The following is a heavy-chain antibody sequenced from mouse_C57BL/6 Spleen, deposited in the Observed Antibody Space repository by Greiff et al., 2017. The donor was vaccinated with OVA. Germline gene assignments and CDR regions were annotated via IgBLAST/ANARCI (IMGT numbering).Heavy chain of an antibody. CDR1: GYTFTSYW. CDR3: ARGYSGDAMDY. V-gene: IGHV1-52*01. D-gene: IGHD2-12*01. Sequence: QVQLKQPGAELVRPGSSVKLSCKASGYTFTSYWMHWVKQRPIQGLEWIGNIDPSDSETHYNQKFKDKATLTVDKSSSTAYMQLSSLTSEDSAVYYCARGYSGDAMDYWGQGTSVTVSS. J-gene: IGHJ4*01. CDR2: IDPSDSET.